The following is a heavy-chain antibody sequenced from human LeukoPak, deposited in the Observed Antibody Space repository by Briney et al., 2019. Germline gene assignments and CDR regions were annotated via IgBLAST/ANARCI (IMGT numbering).Heavy chain of an antibody. Sequence: PSETLSLTCAVYGGSFSGYSWSWIRQPPGKGLEWIGYIYYSGSTNYNPSLKSRVTISVDTSESQFSLKLTSVTAADTAVYYCARGNGWYYYWGQGTLVTVSP. CDR3: ARGNGWYYY. V-gene: IGHV4-59*01. CDR1: GGSFSGYS. J-gene: IGHJ4*02. CDR2: IYYSGST. D-gene: IGHD6-19*01.